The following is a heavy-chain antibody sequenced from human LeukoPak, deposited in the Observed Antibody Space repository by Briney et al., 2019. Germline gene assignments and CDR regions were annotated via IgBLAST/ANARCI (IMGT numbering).Heavy chain of an antibody. CDR3: AKGSGYCSSTSCGEWYFDL. J-gene: IGHJ2*01. Sequence: PGGSLRLSCAASGFTFDDYAMHWVRQAPGKGLEWVSLISGDGGSTYYADSVKGRFTISRDNSKNSLYLQMNSLRAEDTALYYCAKGSGYCSSTSCGEWYFDLWGRGTLVTVSS. CDR2: ISGDGGST. CDR1: GFTFDDYA. V-gene: IGHV3-43*02. D-gene: IGHD2-2*01.